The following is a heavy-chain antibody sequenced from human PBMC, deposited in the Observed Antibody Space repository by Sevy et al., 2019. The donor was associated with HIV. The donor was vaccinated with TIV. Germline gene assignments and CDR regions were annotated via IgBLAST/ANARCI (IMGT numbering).Heavy chain of an antibody. D-gene: IGHD3-22*01. J-gene: IGHJ4*02. Sequence: GESLKISCAASGFTFSRYAMNWVRQAPGKGLEWVSGISGSGGSGDKTNYADSVKGRFTISRDDSKNSLYLQLNSLRAEDTAIYYCARKYDSSGYFDYWGQGTLVTVSS. CDR2: ISGSGGSGDKT. V-gene: IGHV3-23*01. CDR3: ARKYDSSGYFDY. CDR1: GFTFSRYA.